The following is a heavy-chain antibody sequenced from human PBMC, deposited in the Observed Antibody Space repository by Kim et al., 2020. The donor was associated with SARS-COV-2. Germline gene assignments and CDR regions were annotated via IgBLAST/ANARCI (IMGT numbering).Heavy chain of an antibody. CDR3: ARAPLLMIVVVGAFDI. Sequence: GGSLRLSCAASGFTFSSYGMHWVRQAPGKGLEWVAVIWYDGSNKYYADSVKGRFTISRDNSKNTLYLQMNSLRAEDTAVYYCARAPLLMIVVVGAFDIWGQGTMVTVSS. CDR2: IWYDGSNK. J-gene: IGHJ3*02. V-gene: IGHV3-33*08. D-gene: IGHD3-22*01. CDR1: GFTFSSYG.